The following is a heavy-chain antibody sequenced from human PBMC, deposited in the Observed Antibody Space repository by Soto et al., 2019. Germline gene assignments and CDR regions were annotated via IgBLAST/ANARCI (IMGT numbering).Heavy chain of an antibody. CDR2: IHSSGSTI. Sequence: AGGSLRLSCAASGFTFRDYYMSWIRQAPGKGLEWVSYIHSSGSTIYYADSVKGQFTISRDNAKNSLYLQMNSLRAEDTAVYYCARAVNWNEFDPWGQGTLVTVS. J-gene: IGHJ5*02. D-gene: IGHD1-1*01. V-gene: IGHV3-11*01. CDR3: ARAVNWNEFDP. CDR1: GFTFRDYY.